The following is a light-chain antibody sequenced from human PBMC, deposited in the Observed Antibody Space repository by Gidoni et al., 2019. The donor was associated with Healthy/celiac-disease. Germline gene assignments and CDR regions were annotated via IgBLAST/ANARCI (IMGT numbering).Light chain of an antibody. Sequence: EIVMTQSPATLSVSPGERATLSCRASQSVSSNLAWYQQKPGQAPRLLIYGASIRATGIPARFSGSGSGTEFTLTISSLQSEDFAVYYCQQYNNWPPVYTFGQXTKLEIK. CDR1: QSVSSN. J-gene: IGKJ2*01. CDR2: GAS. CDR3: QQYNNWPPVYT. V-gene: IGKV3D-15*01.